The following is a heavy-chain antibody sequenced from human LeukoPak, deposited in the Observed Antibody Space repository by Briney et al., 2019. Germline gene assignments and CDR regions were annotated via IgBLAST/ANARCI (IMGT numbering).Heavy chain of an antibody. D-gene: IGHD1-26*01. V-gene: IGHV4-38-2*01. CDR2: INHSGST. J-gene: IGHJ4*02. CDR1: GYSISSGYY. Sequence: SETLSLTCAVSGYSISSGYYWGWIRRPPGNGLEWIGTINHSGSTYYNPSLKSRVTISVDTSKNQFSLNLNSMTAADTAFYYCARNGGYGKFDYWGQGALVTVSS. CDR3: ARNGGYGKFDY.